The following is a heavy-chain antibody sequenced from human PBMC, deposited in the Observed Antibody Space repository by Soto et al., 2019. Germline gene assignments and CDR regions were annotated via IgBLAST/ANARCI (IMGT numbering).Heavy chain of an antibody. CDR1: GFTFTSYC. J-gene: IGHJ4*02. V-gene: IGHV1-46*01. CDR3: ATYYCAREGSSGWPFDY. Sequence: QVQLVQSGAEVKKPGASVKVSCKTSGFTFTSYCMHWVRQAPGQGLEWMGTINPSGGGTSYAQKFQCRVTMTRDTATSTAYMEMSSLRYEDTAMYYCATYYCAREGSSGWPFDYWGQGTLVTVSS. CDR2: INPSGGGT. D-gene: IGHD6-19*01.